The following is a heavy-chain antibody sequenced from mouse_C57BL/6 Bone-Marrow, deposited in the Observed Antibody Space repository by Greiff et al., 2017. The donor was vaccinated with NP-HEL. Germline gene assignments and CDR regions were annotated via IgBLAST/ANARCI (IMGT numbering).Heavy chain of an antibody. CDR1: GYSITSGYY. V-gene: IGHV3-6*01. Sequence: ESGPGLVKPSQSLSLTCSVTGYSITSGYYWNWIRQFPGNKLEWMGYISYDGSNNYNPSLKNRISITRDTSKNQFFLKLNSVTTEDTATYYCARDREAWFAYWGQGTLVTVSA. J-gene: IGHJ3*01. D-gene: IGHD3-3*01. CDR2: ISYDGSN. CDR3: ARDREAWFAY.